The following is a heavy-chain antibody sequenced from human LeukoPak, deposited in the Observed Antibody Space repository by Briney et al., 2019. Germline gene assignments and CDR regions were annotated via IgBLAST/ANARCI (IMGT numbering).Heavy chain of an antibody. Sequence: PGGSLRLSCAASGFTFRSYAMSWVRQAPGKGLEWVSTISGSGGSTYYADSVKGRFTISRDNSKNTLYLQMNSLRGEDTAVYYCAKDPYYYDSSGYFRYWGQGTLVTVSS. CDR3: AKDPYYYDSSGYFRY. D-gene: IGHD3-22*01. V-gene: IGHV3-23*01. CDR1: GFTFRSYA. CDR2: ISGSGGST. J-gene: IGHJ4*02.